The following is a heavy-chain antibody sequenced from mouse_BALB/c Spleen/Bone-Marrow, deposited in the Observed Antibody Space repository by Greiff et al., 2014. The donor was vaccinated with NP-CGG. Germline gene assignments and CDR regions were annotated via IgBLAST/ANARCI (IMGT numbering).Heavy chain of an antibody. Sequence: EVKLVESGPELVKPGASVKISCKASGYSFTGYFMNWVMQSHGKSLEWIGRINPYNGDTFYNQKFKGKATLTVDKSSSTAHMELRSLASEDSAVYYCTRVTTDWYFDAWGAGTTVTVSS. CDR3: TRVTTDWYFDA. D-gene: IGHD1-1*01. J-gene: IGHJ1*01. CDR2: INPYNGDT. CDR1: GYSFTGYF. V-gene: IGHV1-20*02.